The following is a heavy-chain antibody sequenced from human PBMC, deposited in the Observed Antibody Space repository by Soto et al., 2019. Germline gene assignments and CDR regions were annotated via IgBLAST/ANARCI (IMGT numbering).Heavy chain of an antibody. J-gene: IGHJ5*02. CDR2: INSGGSST. CDR3: ALSYMVTTAS. CDR1: GLNFSSYW. V-gene: IGHV3-74*01. Sequence: GGSMRLSCAAAGLNFSSYWRHWVRQAPGKGLVWVARINSGGSSTNYADSVKGPVTISRDNAKTTLSLQLPSMRAEDTAVYSCALSYMVTTASWGQGTLATVS. D-gene: IGHD2-21*02.